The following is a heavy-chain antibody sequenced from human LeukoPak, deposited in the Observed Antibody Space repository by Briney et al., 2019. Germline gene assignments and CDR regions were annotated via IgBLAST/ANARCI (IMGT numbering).Heavy chain of an antibody. Sequence: SETLSLTCTVSGGSISSSSYYWGWIRQPPGKGLEWIVSIYYSGSTYYNPSLKSRVTISVDTSKNQFSLKLSSVTAADTAVYYCARRVITIFGVVINYGMDVWGQGTTVTVSS. CDR1: GGSISSSSYY. D-gene: IGHD3-3*01. V-gene: IGHV4-39*01. J-gene: IGHJ6*02. CDR2: IYYSGST. CDR3: ARRVITIFGVVINYGMDV.